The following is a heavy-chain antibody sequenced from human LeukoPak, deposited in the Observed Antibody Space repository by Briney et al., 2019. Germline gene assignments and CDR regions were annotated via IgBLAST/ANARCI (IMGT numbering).Heavy chain of an antibody. CDR2: INPNSGGT. CDR3: ARGSYRANVDI. J-gene: IGHJ3*02. Sequence: ASMKVSCKASGYTFTGYYMHWVRQAPGQGLEWMGWINPNSGGTNYAQKFQARVTVTRDTSISTAYMDLSRLTSDDSAVYYCARGSYRANVDIWGQGTMVTVSS. D-gene: IGHD2-2*02. CDR1: GYTFTGYY. V-gene: IGHV1-2*02.